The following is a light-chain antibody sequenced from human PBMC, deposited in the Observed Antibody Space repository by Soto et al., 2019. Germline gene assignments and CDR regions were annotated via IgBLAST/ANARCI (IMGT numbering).Light chain of an antibody. V-gene: IGKV3-11*01. Sequence: EIVLTQSPATLSLSPGERATLSCRASQSVSSSLAWYQQKPGQTPRLLIYAASNRATGIPARFSVSGSGTDFTLTISSLEPEDFAVYYCQQRSNWPPFTFGPGTTVDIK. CDR3: QQRSNWPPFT. CDR2: AAS. CDR1: QSVSSS. J-gene: IGKJ3*01.